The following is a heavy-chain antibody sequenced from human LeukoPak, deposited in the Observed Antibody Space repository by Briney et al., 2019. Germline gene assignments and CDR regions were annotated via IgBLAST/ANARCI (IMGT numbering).Heavy chain of an antibody. CDR2: IYHSGST. CDR3: ATGQILYGSHY. CDR1: GGSISSYY. V-gene: IGHV4-59*08. D-gene: IGHD3-10*01. J-gene: IGHJ4*02. Sequence: SETLSLTCTVSGGSISSYYWSWIRQPPGKGLEWIGYIYHSGSTNYNPSLKSRVTISVDTSKNQFSLKLSSVTAADTAVYYCATGQILYGSHYWGLGTLVTVSS.